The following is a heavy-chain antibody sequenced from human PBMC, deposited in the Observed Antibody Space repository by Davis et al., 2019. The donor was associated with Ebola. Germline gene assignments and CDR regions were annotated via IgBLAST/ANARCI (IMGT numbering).Heavy chain of an antibody. V-gene: IGHV3-53*05. CDR2: IYDQST. CDR1: GFTVSSNH. J-gene: IGHJ4*02. Sequence: GGSLRLSCAASGFTVSSNHMSWVRQAPGKGLEWVSVIYDQSTAYADSVRGRFIISRDKSNNTLYLDMNSLRVDDTAVYYCATTQWPREFDNWGQGTLVTVSS. D-gene: IGHD6-19*01. CDR3: ATTQWPREFDN.